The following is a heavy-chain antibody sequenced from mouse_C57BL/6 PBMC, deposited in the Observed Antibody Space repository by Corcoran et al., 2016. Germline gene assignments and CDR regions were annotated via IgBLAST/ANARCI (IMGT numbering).Heavy chain of an antibody. Sequence: DVQIQESGPGLVKHSQSLSLTCSVTGYSIPSGYYWNWIRKFPGNKLEWMGYISYDGSNNYNPSLKNRISITRDTSKNQFFLKLNSVTTEDTATYYCAREDSNYSYYFDYWGQGTTLTVSS. CDR2: ISYDGSN. CDR1: GYSIPSGYY. CDR3: AREDSNYSYYFDY. J-gene: IGHJ2*01. V-gene: IGHV3-6*01. D-gene: IGHD2-5*01.